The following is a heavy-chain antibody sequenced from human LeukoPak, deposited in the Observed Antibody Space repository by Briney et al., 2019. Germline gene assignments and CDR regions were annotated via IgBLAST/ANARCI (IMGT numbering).Heavy chain of an antibody. CDR1: GFTFSSYG. CDR3: ARGYSGYDYDY. V-gene: IGHV3-30*03. CDR2: ISYDGSNK. D-gene: IGHD5-12*01. J-gene: IGHJ4*02. Sequence: GGSLRLSCVASGFTFSSYGMHWVRQAPGKGLEWVAIISYDGSNKYYADSVKGRFTISRDNSKNTLYLQMNSLRAEDTAVYYCARGYSGYDYDYWGQGTLVTVSS.